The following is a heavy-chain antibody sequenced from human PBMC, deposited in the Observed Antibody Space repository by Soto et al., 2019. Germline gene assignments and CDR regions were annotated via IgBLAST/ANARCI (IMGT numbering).Heavy chain of an antibody. Sequence: GASVKVSCKASGGTFSSYAISWVRQAPGQGLGWMGGIIPIFGTANYAQKFQGRVTITADESTSTAYMELSSLRSEDTAVYYCARGGGIAATLFYYYYGMDVWGQGTTVTVSS. CDR1: GGTFSSYA. V-gene: IGHV1-69*13. CDR2: IIPIFGTA. D-gene: IGHD2-15*01. CDR3: ARGGGIAATLFYYYYGMDV. J-gene: IGHJ6*02.